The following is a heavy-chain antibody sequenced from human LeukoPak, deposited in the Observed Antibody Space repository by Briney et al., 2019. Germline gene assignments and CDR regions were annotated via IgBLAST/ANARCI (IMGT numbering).Heavy chain of an antibody. CDR3: ARGGSGSYYRHDY. J-gene: IGHJ4*02. D-gene: IGHD3-10*01. Sequence: SETLSLTCTVSGGSISSYYWSWIRQPPGKGLEWIGYIYYSGSTNYNPSLKSRVTISVDTSKNQFSLKLSSVTAADTAVYYCARGGSGSYYRHDYWGQGTLVTVSS. V-gene: IGHV4-59*01. CDR1: GGSISSYY. CDR2: IYYSGST.